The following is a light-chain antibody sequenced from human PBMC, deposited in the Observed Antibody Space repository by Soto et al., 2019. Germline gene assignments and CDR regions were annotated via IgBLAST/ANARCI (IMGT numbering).Light chain of an antibody. V-gene: IGKV3-11*01. CDR3: QQRNT. CDR2: DAS. Sequence: EFVLTQSPATLSLSPGKRATLSCRASQSVSSYVAWYQQKPGQAPRLVIYDASSRATGVPPRFSGSGSGTDFTLTISSLEPEDFAVYYCQQRNTFGQGTRLEI. CDR1: QSVSSY. J-gene: IGKJ5*01.